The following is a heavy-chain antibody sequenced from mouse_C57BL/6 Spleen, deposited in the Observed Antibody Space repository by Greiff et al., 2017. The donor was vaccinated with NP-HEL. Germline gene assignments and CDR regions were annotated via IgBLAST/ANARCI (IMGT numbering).Heavy chain of an antibody. D-gene: IGHD6-1*01. CDR1: GYTFTDYY. J-gene: IGHJ3*01. Sequence: EVQLQQSGPELVKPGASVKISCKASGYTFTDYYMNWVKQSHGKSLEWIGDINPNNGGTSYNQKFKGKATLTVDKSSSTAYMELRSLTSEDSAVYYCAKCGAWFGCWGQGTLVTVSA. CDR2: INPNNGGT. V-gene: IGHV1-26*01. CDR3: AKCGAWFGC.